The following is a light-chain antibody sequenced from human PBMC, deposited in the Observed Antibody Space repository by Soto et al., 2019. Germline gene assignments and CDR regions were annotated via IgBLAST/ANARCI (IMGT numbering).Light chain of an antibody. J-gene: IGKJ2*01. CDR1: QSLVYSDGNTF. Sequence: DVVMTQTPLSLPVTLGQPASISCRSPQSLVYSDGNTFLNWYQHRPGQSPRRLISKGSKRGSGVPDRFCGSGAGTDFTLNMSRVEAEDIGVYFCMQSTHWPPTFGQGTKLES. CDR3: MQSTHWPPT. V-gene: IGKV2-30*01. CDR2: KGS.